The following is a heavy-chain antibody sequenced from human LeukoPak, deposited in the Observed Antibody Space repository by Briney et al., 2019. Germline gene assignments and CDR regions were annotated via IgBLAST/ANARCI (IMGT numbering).Heavy chain of an antibody. Sequence: PGGSLRLSCAASGFTFSSYSMNWVRQAPGKGLEWVSSISSSSSYIYYADSVKGRFTISRDNAKNSLYLQMNSLRAEDTAVYYCARDGVAVAADWFDPWGQGTLVTVSS. CDR2: ISSSSSYI. J-gene: IGHJ5*02. V-gene: IGHV3-21*01. CDR1: GFTFSSYS. CDR3: ARDGVAVAADWFDP. D-gene: IGHD6-19*01.